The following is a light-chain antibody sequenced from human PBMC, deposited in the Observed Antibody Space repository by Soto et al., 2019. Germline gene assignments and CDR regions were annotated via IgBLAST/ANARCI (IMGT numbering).Light chain of an antibody. CDR2: DAS. Sequence: DVQMTQSPSTLSASVGDRVTITCRASQSIGSWLAWYQQKPGKAPKLLIYDASILENEVPSRISGSVSGTEFALTISSLQADDFAIYYCQQYNSYPPNFGGGTTVEIK. CDR1: QSIGSW. V-gene: IGKV1-5*01. J-gene: IGKJ4*01. CDR3: QQYNSYPPN.